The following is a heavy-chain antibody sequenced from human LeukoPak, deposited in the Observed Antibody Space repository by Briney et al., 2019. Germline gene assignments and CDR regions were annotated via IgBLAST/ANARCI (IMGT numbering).Heavy chain of an antibody. CDR1: GGSISSSSYY. CDR2: IYYSGST. Sequence: PSETLSLTCTVSGGSISSSSYYWAWIRQPPGKGLEWIGSIYYSGSTYYNPSLKSRVTISIDTSKNQFSLKLSSVTAADTAVYYCARPRGYNCGGAFDIWGQGTMVTVSS. J-gene: IGHJ3*02. V-gene: IGHV4-39*01. CDR3: ARPRGYNCGGAFDI. D-gene: IGHD5-18*01.